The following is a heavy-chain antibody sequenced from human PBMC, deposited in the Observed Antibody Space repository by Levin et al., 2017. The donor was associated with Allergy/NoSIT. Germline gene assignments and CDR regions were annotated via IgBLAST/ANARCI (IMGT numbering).Heavy chain of an antibody. V-gene: IGHV3-73*01. Sequence: PGGSLRLSCAASGFTFSGSAMHWVRQASGKGLEWVGRIRSKANSYATAYAASVKGRFTISRDDSKNTAYLQMNSLKTEDTAVYYCTRLCYDSSGYCPFDIWGQGTMVTVSS. CDR1: GFTFSGSA. J-gene: IGHJ3*02. CDR3: TRLCYDSSGYCPFDI. CDR2: IRSKANSYAT. D-gene: IGHD3-22*01.